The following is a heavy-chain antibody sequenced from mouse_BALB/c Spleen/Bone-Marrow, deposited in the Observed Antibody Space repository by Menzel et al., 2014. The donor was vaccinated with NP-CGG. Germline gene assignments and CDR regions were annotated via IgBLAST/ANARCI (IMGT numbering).Heavy chain of an antibody. V-gene: IGHV14-3*02. Sequence: DVQLQESGAELVKPGTSVKLSCTASGFNIKDTHLHWVQQRPEQGLEWIGRFDPTNGNPEYDPKFQGKATITVDTSSNTAYLQLSSLTSEDTAVYYCASYDGSRFAYWGQGTLVTVSA. J-gene: IGHJ3*01. CDR3: ASYDGSRFAY. CDR2: FDPTNGNP. D-gene: IGHD2-3*01. CDR1: GFNIKDTH.